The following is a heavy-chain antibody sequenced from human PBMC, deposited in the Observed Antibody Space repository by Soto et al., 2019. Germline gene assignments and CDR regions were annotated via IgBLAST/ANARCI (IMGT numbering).Heavy chain of an antibody. CDR2: ISYDGSNK. Sequence: PGGSLRLSCAASGFTFISYAIHWVRQAPGKGLEWVAVISYDGSNKYYADSVKGRFTTSRDNSKNTLYLQMNSLRAEDTAIYYCAKGSFGFDYWGQGTLVTVSS. J-gene: IGHJ4*02. D-gene: IGHD3-10*01. CDR1: GFTFISYA. V-gene: IGHV3-30-3*01. CDR3: AKGSFGFDY.